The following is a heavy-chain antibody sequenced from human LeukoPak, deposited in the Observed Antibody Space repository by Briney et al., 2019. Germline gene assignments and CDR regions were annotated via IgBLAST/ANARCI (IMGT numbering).Heavy chain of an antibody. CDR1: GYSFSSYW. Sequence: GESLKISCKGSGYSFSSYWIGWVRQMPGKGLEWMGIINPGDSDTRYSSSFQGQVTISADKSISTAYLQWSSLKASDTAMYYCARGGEYSYASSDYWGQGTLVTVSS. CDR2: INPGDSDT. D-gene: IGHD5-18*01. CDR3: ARGGEYSYASSDY. V-gene: IGHV5-51*01. J-gene: IGHJ4*02.